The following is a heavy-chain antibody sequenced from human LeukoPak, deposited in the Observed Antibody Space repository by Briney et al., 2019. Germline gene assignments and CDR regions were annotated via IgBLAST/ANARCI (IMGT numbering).Heavy chain of an antibody. Sequence: SETLSLTCTVSGGSISSYYWSWIRQPPGKGLEWIGYIYYSGSTNYNPSLKSRATISVDTSKNQFSLKLSSVTAADTAVYYCARRGPRQQPYYMDVWGKGTTVTVSS. D-gene: IGHD6-13*01. J-gene: IGHJ6*03. V-gene: IGHV4-59*08. CDR2: IYYSGST. CDR1: GGSISSYY. CDR3: ARRGPRQQPYYMDV.